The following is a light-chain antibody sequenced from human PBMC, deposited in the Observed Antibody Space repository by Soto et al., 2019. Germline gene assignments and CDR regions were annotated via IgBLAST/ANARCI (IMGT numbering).Light chain of an antibody. CDR3: QVWEISSGHVV. CDR1: NIGSKS. Sequence: SYELTQPPSVSVAPGKTASVARGGSNIGSKSEHWYQKKSGQAPVSGMYYDSDRPSGIPERFSGSNSGNTATLTISGVEAWYGADYYCQVWEISSGHVVFGGGTKLTVL. V-gene: IGLV3-21*01. J-gene: IGLJ3*02. CDR2: YDS.